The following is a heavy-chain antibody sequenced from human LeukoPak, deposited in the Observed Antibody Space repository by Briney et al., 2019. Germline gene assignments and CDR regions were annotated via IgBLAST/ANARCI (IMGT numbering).Heavy chain of an antibody. CDR2: ISASGGST. J-gene: IGHJ2*01. V-gene: IGHV3-23*01. D-gene: IGHD6-13*01. CDR3: AKTYSSTWNNWYFDL. CDR1: GFTFSNYA. Sequence: GGSLRLSCAASGFTFSNYAMSWVRQAPGKGLEWVSSISASGGSTYYADSVKGRFAISRDNSKNTLYLQMDSLRVEDTAIYYCAKTYSSTWNNWYFDLWGRGTLVTVSS.